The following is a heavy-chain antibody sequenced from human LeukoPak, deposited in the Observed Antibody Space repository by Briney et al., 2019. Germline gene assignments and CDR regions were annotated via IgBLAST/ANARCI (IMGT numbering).Heavy chain of an antibody. Sequence: PGGSLRLSCAASGFTFSSYAMSWVRQAPGKRLEWVSAISGSGGSTYYADSVKGRFTISRDNAKNSLFLQMNSLRVDDTAVYYCARVKDVNDDITFQHWGQGALVTVSS. CDR1: GFTFSSYA. CDR3: ARVKDVNDDITFQH. V-gene: IGHV3-23*01. J-gene: IGHJ1*01. CDR2: ISGSGGST. D-gene: IGHD3-16*01.